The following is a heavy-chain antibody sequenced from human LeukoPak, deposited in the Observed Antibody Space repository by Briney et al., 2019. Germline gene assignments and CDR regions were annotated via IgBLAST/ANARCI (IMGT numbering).Heavy chain of an antibody. D-gene: IGHD2-2*01. V-gene: IGHV3-30*02. CDR1: GFTFSSYG. CDR3: ANAHTHYLVVVPAALGY. Sequence: PGGSLRLSCAASGFTFSSYGMHWVRQAPGKGLEWVAFIRNDGSNKYYADSVKGRFTISRDNSKNTLYLQMNSLRAEDTAVYYCANAHTHYLVVVPAALGYWGQGTLVTVSS. CDR2: IRNDGSNK. J-gene: IGHJ4*02.